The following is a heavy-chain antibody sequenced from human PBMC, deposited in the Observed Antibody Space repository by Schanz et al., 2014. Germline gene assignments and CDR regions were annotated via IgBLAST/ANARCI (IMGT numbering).Heavy chain of an antibody. CDR3: VGIHVAVAEAFY. Sequence: EVQLLESGGGLVQPGGSLRLSCAVSGFTFSSYAMSWVRQAPGKGLEWVSTIASGGSHTFYADSVEGRFTISRDNAKNTLYLQMNSLRPEDTALYYCVGIHVAVAEAFYWGQGALVIVS. CDR2: IASGGSHT. D-gene: IGHD6-19*01. CDR1: GFTFSSYA. V-gene: IGHV3-23*01. J-gene: IGHJ4*02.